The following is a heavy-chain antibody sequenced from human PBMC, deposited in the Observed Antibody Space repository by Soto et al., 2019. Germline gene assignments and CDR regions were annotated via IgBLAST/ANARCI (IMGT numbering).Heavy chain of an antibody. D-gene: IGHD3-3*01. V-gene: IGHV1-69*06. CDR3: ARGLVYDFWSGYLDFDY. Sequence: SVKVSCKASGGTFSMYAISGVRQAALQGLDWMGGIIPIFGTANYAQKFQGRVTITADKSTSTAYMELSSLRSEDTAVYYCARGLVYDFWSGYLDFDYWGQGTLVTVSS. J-gene: IGHJ4*02. CDR2: IIPIFGTA. CDR1: GGTFSMYA.